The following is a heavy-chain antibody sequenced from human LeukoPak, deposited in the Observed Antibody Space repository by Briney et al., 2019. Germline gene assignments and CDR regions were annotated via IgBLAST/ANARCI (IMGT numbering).Heavy chain of an antibody. CDR1: GGSISSSSYY. CDR2: IYHSGST. Sequence: SETLSLTCTVSGGSISSSSYYWGWIRQPPGKGLEWIGSIYHSGSTYYNPSLKSRVTISVDTSKNQFSLKLSSVTAADTAVYYCARDSGYSSSWYEDYYYYMDVWGKGTTVTISS. CDR3: ARDSGYSSSWYEDYYYYMDV. V-gene: IGHV4-39*07. J-gene: IGHJ6*03. D-gene: IGHD6-13*01.